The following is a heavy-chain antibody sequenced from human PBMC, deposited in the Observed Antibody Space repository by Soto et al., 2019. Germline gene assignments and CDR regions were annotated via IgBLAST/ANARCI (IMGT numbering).Heavy chain of an antibody. J-gene: IGHJ4*02. CDR3: ARDGGRHSGGIDY. V-gene: IGHV1-69*01. CDR1: GGTFSSYS. Sequence: QVQLVQSGAEVKKTGSSVKVSCKASGGTFSSYSINWVRQAPGQGLEWMGEIIPIFGTANYAQKFQGRVTITADESTSTAYMELSSLISEDTAVYYCARDGGRHSGGIDYWGQGTLVTVS. D-gene: IGHD1-26*01. CDR2: IIPIFGTA.